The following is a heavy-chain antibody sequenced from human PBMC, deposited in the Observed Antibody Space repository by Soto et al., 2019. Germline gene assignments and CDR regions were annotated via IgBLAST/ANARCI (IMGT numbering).Heavy chain of an antibody. Sequence: GGSLSLSCAASGFTVSSNYMRWVRQAPGKGLEWVSVIYSGGSTYYADSVKGRFTISRDNSKNTLYLQMNSLRAEDTAVYYCATSRIAAGHPAYYYYGMDVWGQGTTVTVSS. CDR2: IYSGGST. CDR3: ATSRIAAGHPAYYYYGMDV. D-gene: IGHD6-13*01. J-gene: IGHJ6*02. CDR1: GFTVSSNY. V-gene: IGHV3-53*01.